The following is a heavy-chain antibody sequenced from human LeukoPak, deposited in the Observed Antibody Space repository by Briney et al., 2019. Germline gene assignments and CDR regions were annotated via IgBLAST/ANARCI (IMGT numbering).Heavy chain of an antibody. D-gene: IGHD6-19*01. CDR3: ARGPNGMSYSSGWYGSYYYYYMDV. CDR1: GYSISSGYY. Sequence: SETLSLTCAVSGYSISSGYYWGWIRQPPGKGLEWIGSIYHIGSTYYNPSLKSRVTISVDTSKNQFSLKLSSVTAADTAVYYCARGPNGMSYSSGWYGSYYYYYMDVWGKGTPVTVSS. J-gene: IGHJ6*03. V-gene: IGHV4-38-2*01. CDR2: IYHIGST.